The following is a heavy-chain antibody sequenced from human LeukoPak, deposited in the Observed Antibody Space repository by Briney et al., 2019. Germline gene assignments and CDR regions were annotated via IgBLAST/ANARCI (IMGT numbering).Heavy chain of an antibody. D-gene: IGHD6-13*01. Sequence: GGSLRLSCTVSGFTFSSYAMSWVRQAPGKGLEWVSGISDSGGSRHYADSVKGRFTISRDNSKNTLYLQVNSLRAEDTAVYFCAKGPKKQMVGSRGYYFDFWGQGTLVTVSS. CDR1: GFTFSSYA. CDR2: ISDSGGSR. CDR3: AKGPKKQMVGSRGYYFDF. J-gene: IGHJ4*02. V-gene: IGHV3-23*01.